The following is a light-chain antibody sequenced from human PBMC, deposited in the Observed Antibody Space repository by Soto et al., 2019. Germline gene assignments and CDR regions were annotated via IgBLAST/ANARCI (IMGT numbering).Light chain of an antibody. Sequence: EVVMTQSPATLSVSPGERVTLSCRASQSVSDNLAWYQQKPGQAPSLLIYGASTRATTIPGRFSGSGSGTEFTLTNSSLQTEDFAVYYCQQSNNFPYTFGQGTKLDIK. CDR3: QQSNNFPYT. V-gene: IGKV3-15*01. CDR1: QSVSDN. J-gene: IGKJ2*01. CDR2: GAS.